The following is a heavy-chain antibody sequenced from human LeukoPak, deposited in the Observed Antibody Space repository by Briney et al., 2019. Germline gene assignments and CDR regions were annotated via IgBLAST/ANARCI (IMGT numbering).Heavy chain of an antibody. CDR1: GGSFSGYY. Sequence: SETLSLTCAVSGGSFSGYYWSWIRQPPGKGLEWIGEINHSGSTNYNPSLKSRVTVSVDTSKSQFSLKLSSVTAADTAVYYCARGIAAAGRPFYYYYYYMDVWGKGTTVTVSS. V-gene: IGHV4-34*01. CDR2: INHSGST. D-gene: IGHD6-13*01. CDR3: ARGIAAAGRPFYYYYYYMDV. J-gene: IGHJ6*03.